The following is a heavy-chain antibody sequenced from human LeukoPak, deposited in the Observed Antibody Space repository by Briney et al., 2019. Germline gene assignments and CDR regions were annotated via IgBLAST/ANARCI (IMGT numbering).Heavy chain of an antibody. CDR2: IYPGDSDT. J-gene: IGHJ6*03. CDR1: GYSFTSYW. Sequence: GESLKISCKGSGYSFTSYWIGWVRQMPGKGLEWMGIIYPGDSDTRYSPSFQGQVTISADKSISTAYLQWSSLKASDTAMYYCARFDADGYYYYYMDVWGKGTTVTVSS. D-gene: IGHD3-10*01. V-gene: IGHV5-51*01. CDR3: ARFDADGYYYYYMDV.